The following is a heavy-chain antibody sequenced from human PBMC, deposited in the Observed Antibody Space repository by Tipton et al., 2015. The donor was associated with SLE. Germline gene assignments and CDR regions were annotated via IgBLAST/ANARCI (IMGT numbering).Heavy chain of an antibody. J-gene: IGHJ4*02. V-gene: IGHV3-23*01. CDR1: GFTFSSYA. CDR3: ARRGGGDSDY. D-gene: IGHD4-17*01. Sequence: GSLRLSCAASGFTFSSYAMSWVRQAPGKGLEWVSGISTGDGNTHSTDPVKGRFTISIDNSKNTVYLQMNSLRAEDTGVYYCARRGGGDSDYWGQGTLVIVSS. CDR2: ISTGDGNT.